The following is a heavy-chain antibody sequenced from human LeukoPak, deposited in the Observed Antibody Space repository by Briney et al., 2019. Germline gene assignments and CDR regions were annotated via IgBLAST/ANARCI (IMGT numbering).Heavy chain of an antibody. J-gene: IGHJ4*02. Sequence: SETLSLTCTVSGASITDYYWSWIRQPPAKGLEWIGYIYYSGSPNYNPSLKSRVTFSLDTSQNQFSLKLTSVTAADTAVYYCAYGGDAYKTGYWGQGTLVTVSS. CDR3: AYGGDAYKTGY. CDR1: GASITDYY. CDR2: IYYSGSP. V-gene: IGHV4-59*01. D-gene: IGHD5-24*01.